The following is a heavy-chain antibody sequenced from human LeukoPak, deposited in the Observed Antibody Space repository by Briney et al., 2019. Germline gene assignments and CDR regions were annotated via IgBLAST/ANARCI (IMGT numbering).Heavy chain of an antibody. V-gene: IGHV3-53*05. J-gene: IGHJ3*02. CDR1: GFTVSSNY. D-gene: IGHD2-2*01. CDR2: IYSGGST. CDR3: ARAQCSSTSCYGDDAFDI. Sequence: PGGSLRLSCAASGFTVSSNYMSWVRQAPGKGLEWVSVIYSGGSTYYADSVKGRFTISRDNSKNTLYLQMNSLRSEDTAVYYCARAQCSSTSCYGDDAFDIWGQGTMVTVSS.